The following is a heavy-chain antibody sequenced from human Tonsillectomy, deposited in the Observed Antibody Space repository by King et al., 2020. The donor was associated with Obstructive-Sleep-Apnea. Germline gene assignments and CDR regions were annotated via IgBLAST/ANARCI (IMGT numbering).Heavy chain of an antibody. D-gene: IGHD2-21*02. CDR1: GGAFSGYY. CDR3: AREENCGGDCYPNYFDY. V-gene: IGHV4-34*01. CDR2: INHSGST. J-gene: IGHJ4*02. Sequence: VQLQQWGAGLLKASETLSLTCAVYGGAFSGYYWSGIRQPPGNGLEWIGEINHSGSTNYNPSLKSRVTISVDTSKNHFSLKLSSVTAADTAVYYCAREENCGGDCYPNYFDYWGQGTLVTVSS.